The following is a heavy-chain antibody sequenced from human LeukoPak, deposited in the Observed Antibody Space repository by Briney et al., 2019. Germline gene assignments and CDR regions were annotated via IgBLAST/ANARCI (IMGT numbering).Heavy chain of an antibody. D-gene: IGHD2-8*01. CDR2: IYYSGST. V-gene: IGHV4-61*08. CDR1: GASISSGGYY. J-gene: IGHJ4*02. Sequence: SSETLSLTCNVSGASISSGGYYWSWSRQPPGKGLEWIGYIYYSGSTNYNPSLKSRVTISVDTSKNQFSLKLSSVAAADTAVYYCARGPHCNNGVCYYFDVWGQGTLVTVSS. CDR3: ARGPHCNNGVCYYFDV.